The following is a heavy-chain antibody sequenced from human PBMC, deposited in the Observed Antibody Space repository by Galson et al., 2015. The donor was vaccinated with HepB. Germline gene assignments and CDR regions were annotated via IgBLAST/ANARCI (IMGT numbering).Heavy chain of an antibody. D-gene: IGHD3-22*01. CDR2: IIPIFGTA. CDR1: GGTFSSYA. J-gene: IGHJ2*01. Sequence: SVKVSCKASGGTFSSYAISWVRQAPGQGLEWMGGIIPIFGTANYAQKFQGRVTITADKSTSTAYMELSSLRSEDTAVYYCARSSDSSGYYHHFGYFDLWGRGTLVTVSS. V-gene: IGHV1-69*06. CDR3: ARSSDSSGYYHHFGYFDL.